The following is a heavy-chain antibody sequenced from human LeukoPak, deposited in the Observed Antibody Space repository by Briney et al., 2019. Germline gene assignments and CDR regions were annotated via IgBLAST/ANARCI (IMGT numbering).Heavy chain of an antibody. Sequence: SETLSLTCTVSGGSISSYYWSWIRQPPGKGLEWIGHIYHSGSTDYNPSLKSRVTISVDTSRNQFSLNLRSVTAADTAVYYCARHSYYYDSSGYYYFDYWGQGTLVTVSS. J-gene: IGHJ4*02. V-gene: IGHV4-59*08. CDR3: ARHSYYYDSSGYYYFDY. CDR1: GGSISSYY. CDR2: IYHSGST. D-gene: IGHD3-22*01.